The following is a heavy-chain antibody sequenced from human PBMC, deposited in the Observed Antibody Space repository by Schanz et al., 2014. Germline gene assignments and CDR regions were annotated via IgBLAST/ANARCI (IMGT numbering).Heavy chain of an antibody. J-gene: IGHJ3*01. CDR3: ATMWAYCTITTCHTLEPFDV. D-gene: IGHD2-2*01. CDR2: ISTFRNEDT. V-gene: IGHV1-18*01. Sequence: QVQLVQSGAEVRKPGASVRVSCKVSGYAFTTYGISWVRQAPGQGPEFMGWISTFRNEDTNSAQRFQGRITLTTDTATSTAYMELRSLRSDDTALYYCATMWAYCTITTCHTLEPFDVWGQGTMVTVSS. CDR1: GYAFTTYG.